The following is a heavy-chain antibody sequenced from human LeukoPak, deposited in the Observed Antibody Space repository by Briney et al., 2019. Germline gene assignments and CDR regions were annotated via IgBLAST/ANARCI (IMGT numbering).Heavy chain of an antibody. Sequence: PSETLSLTCTVSGGSISSYYWSWIRQPPGKGLEWIGYIYYTGSTNYNPSPESRVTISVDTSKNQFSLNLSSVTAADTAVYFCARDRPVTTSTYYYVMDVWGQGTTVTVSS. D-gene: IGHD4-17*01. CDR2: IYYTGST. J-gene: IGHJ6*02. CDR1: GGSISSYY. CDR3: ARDRPVTTSTYYYVMDV. V-gene: IGHV4-59*01.